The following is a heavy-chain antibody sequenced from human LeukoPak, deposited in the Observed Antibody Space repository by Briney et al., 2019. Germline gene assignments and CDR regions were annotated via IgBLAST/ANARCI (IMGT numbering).Heavy chain of an antibody. J-gene: IGHJ4*02. Sequence: GGSLRLSCAASGLTFFEAWMTWVCQAPGKGLEWVGHIKSKADGGTTDYAAPVKGRFTISRDDSQNALYLQMDTLKTEDTAVYYCAKDVPFTGGGAIVYWGQGTPVTVSS. CDR3: AKDVPFTGGGAIVY. V-gene: IGHV3-15*01. CDR2: IKSKADGGTT. CDR1: GLTFFEAW. D-gene: IGHD3-16*01.